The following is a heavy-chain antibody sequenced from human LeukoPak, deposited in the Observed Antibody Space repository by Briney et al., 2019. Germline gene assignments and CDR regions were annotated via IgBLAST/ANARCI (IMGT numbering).Heavy chain of an antibody. CDR3: ARVYYGSGNTDY. Sequence: GASVKVSCKASGYTFTSYDINWVRQATGQGLEWMGWMNPNSGNTGYAQKFQGRVTITRNTSISTAYMELSSLRSEDTAVYYCARVYYGSGNTDYWGQGTLVTVSS. CDR2: MNPNSGNT. V-gene: IGHV1-8*03. CDR1: GYTFTSYD. J-gene: IGHJ4*02. D-gene: IGHD3-10*01.